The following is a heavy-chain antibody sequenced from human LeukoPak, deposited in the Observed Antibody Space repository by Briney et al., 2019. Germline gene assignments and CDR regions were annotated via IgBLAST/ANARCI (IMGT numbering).Heavy chain of an antibody. J-gene: IGHJ4*02. V-gene: IGHV3-30*02. Sequence: PGGSLRLSCAASGFTFSSYGMHWVRQAPGKGLEWMTFIRYDGSNKYYADSVKGRFTISRDNSKNTLYLQMNSLRAEDTAVYYCAKEGDYYGSGSYFDYWGQGTLVTVSS. CDR1: GFTFSSYG. CDR3: AKEGDYYGSGSYFDY. D-gene: IGHD3-10*01. CDR2: IRYDGSNK.